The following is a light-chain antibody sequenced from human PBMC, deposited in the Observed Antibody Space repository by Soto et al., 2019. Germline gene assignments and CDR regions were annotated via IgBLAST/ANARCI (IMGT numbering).Light chain of an antibody. Sequence: IRMTQSPATLSGSVGDRVTITCRASQTISSLLAWYQQKPGKAPKLLIYKASTLKSGVPSRFSGSGSGTEFTLTISSLQPDDFAPYYCQHYNSYSEAFGRGTKVAI. CDR2: KAS. CDR3: QHYNSYSEA. V-gene: IGKV1-5*03. CDR1: QTISSL. J-gene: IGKJ1*01.